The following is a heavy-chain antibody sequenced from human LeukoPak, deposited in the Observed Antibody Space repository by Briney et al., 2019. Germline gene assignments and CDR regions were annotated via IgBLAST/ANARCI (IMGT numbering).Heavy chain of an antibody. J-gene: IGHJ3*02. CDR1: GFTFTNYA. CDR3: ARGENDAFDI. CDR2: ITGSGGKT. V-gene: IGHV3-23*01. Sequence: TGGSLRLSCEASGFTFTNYAMAWVRQGPGKGLEWVSGITGSGGKTYYADSVRGRFTISRDNAKNSLYLQMNSLRAEDTAVYYCARGENDAFDIWGQGTMVTVSS. D-gene: IGHD1-26*01.